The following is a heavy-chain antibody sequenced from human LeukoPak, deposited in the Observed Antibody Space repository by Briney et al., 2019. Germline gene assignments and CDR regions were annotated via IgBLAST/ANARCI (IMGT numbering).Heavy chain of an antibody. CDR1: GFTFSSYE. D-gene: IGHD3-22*01. CDR3: ARDHHRRLYDSQARDTFDI. Sequence: GGSLRLSCAASGFTFSSYEMNWVRPAPGNGLEWVSYISSSGSTIYYADSVKGRFTISRDNAKNSLYLQMNSLRAEDTAVYYCARDHHRRLYDSQARDTFDIWGQGTMVTVS. J-gene: IGHJ3*02. V-gene: IGHV3-48*03. CDR2: ISSSGSTI.